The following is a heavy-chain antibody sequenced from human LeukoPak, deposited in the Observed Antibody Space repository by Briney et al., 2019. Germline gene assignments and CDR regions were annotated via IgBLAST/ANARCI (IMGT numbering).Heavy chain of an antibody. V-gene: IGHV3-23*01. J-gene: IGHJ4*02. D-gene: IGHD3-16*01. CDR3: AKERRRVDTSMIRSYYFDS. CDR1: GFTFSSYA. CDR2: ISGSGGST. Sequence: GGSLRLSCAASGFTFSSYAMSWVRQAPGKGLEWVSAISGSGGSTYYADSAKGRFTISRDNSKNILFLQMNSLGAEDSASYFCAKERRRVDTSMIRSYYFDSWGQGTPVTVSS.